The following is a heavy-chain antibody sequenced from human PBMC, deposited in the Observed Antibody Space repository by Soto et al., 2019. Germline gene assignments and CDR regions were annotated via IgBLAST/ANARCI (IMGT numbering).Heavy chain of an antibody. CDR2: ISVSGGST. Sequence: EVQLLESGGGLVQPGGSLRLSCAASGFTFSSYAMSWVRQAPGKGLEWVSGISVSGGSTYYADSVKGRFTIARDNSKNGRDLQMNSLRAEDTAVYYCAKRFCSAYVVWYYFDYWGQGTLVTFSS. CDR3: AKRFCSAYVVWYYFDY. J-gene: IGHJ4*02. D-gene: IGHD3-3*01. V-gene: IGHV3-23*01. CDR1: GFTFSSYA.